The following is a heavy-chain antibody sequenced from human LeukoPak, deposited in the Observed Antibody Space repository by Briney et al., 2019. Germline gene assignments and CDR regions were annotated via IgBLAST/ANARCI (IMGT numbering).Heavy chain of an antibody. CDR2: INPNGGGT. V-gene: IGHV1-2*02. CDR3: AIDYSVDSSGSITRGY. J-gene: IGHJ4*02. Sequence: ASVKVSCKASGYTFTGYYMHWVRQAPGQGLEWMGWINPNGGGTNYAQKFQGRVTMTRDTSISTAYMELSRLRSDDTAVYYCAIDYSVDSSGSITRGYWGQGTLVTVSS. D-gene: IGHD3-22*01. CDR1: GYTFTGYY.